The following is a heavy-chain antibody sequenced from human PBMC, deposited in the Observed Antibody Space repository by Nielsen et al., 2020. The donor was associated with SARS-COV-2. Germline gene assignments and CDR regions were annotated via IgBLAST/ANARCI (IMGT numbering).Heavy chain of an antibody. D-gene: IGHD3-22*01. J-gene: IGHJ4*02. Sequence: ETLSLTCTVSGGSISSTDDYWTWVRQAPGKGLEWVSSISSSSSNIYYADSVQGRFTVSRDNAKNSLYLQMTSLRAEDTAVYFCANSRAYYDSSGYLFDYWGQGSLVTVSS. CDR1: GGSISSTDDY. V-gene: IGHV3-21*01. CDR3: ANSRAYYDSSGYLFDY. CDR2: ISSSSSNI.